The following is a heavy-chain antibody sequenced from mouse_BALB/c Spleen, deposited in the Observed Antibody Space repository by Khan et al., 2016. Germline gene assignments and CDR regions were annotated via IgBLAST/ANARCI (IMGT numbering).Heavy chain of an antibody. D-gene: IGHD2-3*01. CDR1: GYSITSDYA. V-gene: IGHV3-2*02. J-gene: IGHJ3*01. CDR2: INYSGIT. CDR3: TAYDVYYSAWFAY. Sequence: EVQLQESGPGLVKPSQSLSLTCTVTGYSITSDYAWNWIRQFPGNKLEWMGYINYSGITTYKPSLKSRISVTRDTSKNQFFLQLNSVTAEDTATYYRTAYDVYYSAWFAYWGQGTLVTVSA.